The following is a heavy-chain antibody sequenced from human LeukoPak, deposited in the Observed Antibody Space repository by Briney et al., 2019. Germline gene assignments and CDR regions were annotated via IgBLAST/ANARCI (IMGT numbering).Heavy chain of an antibody. D-gene: IGHD1-1*01. CDR1: GDSVSSNSAA. V-gene: IGHV6-1*01. CDR2: TYYRSKWYN. Sequence: SQTLSLTCAISGDSVSSNSAAWNWIRQSPSRGLEWLGRTYYRSKWYNDYAVSVKSRIVINPDTSKNRFSLQLSSVTPEDTAVYYCTRDGIRDLDYWGQGILVTVSS. J-gene: IGHJ4*02. CDR3: TRDGIRDLDY.